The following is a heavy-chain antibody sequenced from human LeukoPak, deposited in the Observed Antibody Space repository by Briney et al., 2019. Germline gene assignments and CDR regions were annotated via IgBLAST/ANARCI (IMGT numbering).Heavy chain of an antibody. CDR3: ARRYRYYNWFDP. D-gene: IGHD3-9*01. Sequence: SETLSLTCTVSGGSISSYYWSWIRQPPGKGLEWIGYIYYSGSTNYSPSLKSRVTISVDTSKNQFSLKLSSVTAADTAVYYCARRYRYYNWFDPWGQGTLVTVSS. CDR2: IYYSGST. CDR1: GGSISSYY. V-gene: IGHV4-59*01. J-gene: IGHJ5*02.